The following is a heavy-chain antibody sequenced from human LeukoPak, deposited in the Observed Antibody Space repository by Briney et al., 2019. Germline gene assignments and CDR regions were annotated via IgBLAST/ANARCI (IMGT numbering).Heavy chain of an antibody. CDR2: TYYGVKWYN. CDR1: GDTVSTNTAA. J-gene: IGHJ4*02. CDR3: ARWRHGDRPFDN. Sequence: SRTLSLTCAISGDTVSTNTAAWDWIRQSPWRGLESLVRTYYGVKWYNEYAVTVKSRITINPNTSNNQFSLQLNSVTPEDTAVYYCARWRHGDRPFDNWGQGTLVTVSS. V-gene: IGHV6-1*01. D-gene: IGHD3-3*01.